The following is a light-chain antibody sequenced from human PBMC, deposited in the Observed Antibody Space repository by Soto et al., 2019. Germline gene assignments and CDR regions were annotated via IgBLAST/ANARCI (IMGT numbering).Light chain of an antibody. Sequence: DIQMTQSPSSLSASVGDRVTITCRARQSISTFLNWYQQKPGKAPKLLIYGASSVQSGVPSGFSGSGSGTDFALTLRSLQPGDFSTYYCQESDISPFAFGPGTKLEL. V-gene: IGKV1-39*01. CDR3: QESDISPFA. CDR1: QSISTF. CDR2: GAS. J-gene: IGKJ2*01.